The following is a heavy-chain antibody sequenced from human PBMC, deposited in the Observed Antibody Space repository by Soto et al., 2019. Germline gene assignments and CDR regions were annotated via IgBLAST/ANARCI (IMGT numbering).Heavy chain of an antibody. CDR3: AGSYCSSTSCPYMDV. CDR2: IIPILGIA. Sequence: QVQLVQSGAEVQKPGSSVKVSCKASGGTFSSYTISWVRQAPGQGLEWMGRIIPILGIANYAQKFQGRVTITADKSTSTAYMELSSLRSEDTAVYYCAGSYCSSTSCPYMDVWGKGTTVTVSS. D-gene: IGHD2-2*01. CDR1: GGTFSSYT. J-gene: IGHJ6*03. V-gene: IGHV1-69*02.